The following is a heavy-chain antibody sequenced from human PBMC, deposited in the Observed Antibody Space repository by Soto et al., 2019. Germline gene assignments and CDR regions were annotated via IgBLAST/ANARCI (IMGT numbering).Heavy chain of an antibody. V-gene: IGHV1-69*12. CDR2: IIPVCGTA. CDR3: ARGDATKIVVTTYYAMDV. J-gene: IGHJ6*02. CDR1: GGSLSKYG. Sequence: QVQLVQSGAEVKKPGSSVKVSCKASGGSLSKYGISWVRQAPGQGLEWMGGIIPVCGTANYAQKFQGRVTITADESTSIVYMDVTSMSSEDTAVYYCARGDATKIVVTTYYAMDVWGQGTPVTVSS. D-gene: IGHD3-9*01.